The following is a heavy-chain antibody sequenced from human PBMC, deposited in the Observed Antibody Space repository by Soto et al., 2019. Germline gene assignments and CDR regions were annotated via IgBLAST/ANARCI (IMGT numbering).Heavy chain of an antibody. CDR2: ISAYNGNT. J-gene: IGHJ6*02. Sequence: QVQLVQSGAEVKKPGASVKVSCKATGYTFTSYGISWVRQAPRQGLEWMGWISAYNGNTNYAQKLQGRVTMTTDTSTSTAYMELRSLRSDDTAVYYCARRMTTVTTYYYYYGMDVWGQGTTVTVSS. CDR1: GYTFTSYG. V-gene: IGHV1-18*01. D-gene: IGHD4-17*01. CDR3: ARRMTTVTTYYYYYGMDV.